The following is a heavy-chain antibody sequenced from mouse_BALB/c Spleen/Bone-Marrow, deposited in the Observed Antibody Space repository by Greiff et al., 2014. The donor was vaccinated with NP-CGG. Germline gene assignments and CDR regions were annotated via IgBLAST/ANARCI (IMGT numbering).Heavy chain of an antibody. CDR1: GFNIKDTY. Sequence: EVKLVESGAELVKPGASVKLSCTASGFNIKDTYMHWVKQRPEQGLEWIGRIDPANGNTKYDPKFQGKATITEDTSSNTAYLQLSSLTSEDTAVYYCARWLPLAYWGQGTLVTVSA. CDR2: IDPANGNT. V-gene: IGHV14-3*02. CDR3: ARWLPLAY. D-gene: IGHD2-2*01. J-gene: IGHJ3*01.